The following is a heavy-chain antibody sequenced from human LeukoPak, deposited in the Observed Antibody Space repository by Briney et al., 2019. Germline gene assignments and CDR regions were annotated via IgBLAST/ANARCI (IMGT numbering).Heavy chain of an antibody. CDR2: ISSSSSYI. D-gene: IGHD6-19*01. CDR3: ARDGCSSGQGDY. V-gene: IGHV3-21*01. J-gene: IGHJ4*02. CDR1: GFTFSSYN. Sequence: GGSLRLSCAASGFTFSSYNMNWVRQAPGKGLEWVSSISSSSSYIYYADSVKGRFTISRDNAKNSLYLQMNSLRAEDTAVYYCARDGCSSGQGDYWGQGTLVTVSS.